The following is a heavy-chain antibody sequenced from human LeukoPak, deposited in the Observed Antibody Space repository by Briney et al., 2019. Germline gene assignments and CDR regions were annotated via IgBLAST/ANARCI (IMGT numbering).Heavy chain of an antibody. CDR3: ARVFTGYSYGSFDY. CDR1: GYSISSGYY. V-gene: IGHV4-38-2*02. J-gene: IGHJ4*02. Sequence: SETLSLTCTVSGYSISSGYYWGWIRQPPGKGLEWIGSIYHSGSTYYNPSLKSRVTISVDTSKNQFSLKLSSVTAADTAVYYCARVFTGYSYGSFDYWGQGTLVTVSS. D-gene: IGHD5-18*01. CDR2: IYHSGST.